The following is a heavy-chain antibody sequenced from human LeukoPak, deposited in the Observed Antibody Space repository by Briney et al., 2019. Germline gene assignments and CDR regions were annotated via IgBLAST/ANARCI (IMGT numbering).Heavy chain of an antibody. CDR2: IWYDGSNK. CDR3: ARGSITMVRGVSYYFDY. V-gene: IGHV3-33*01. Sequence: PGGSLRLSCAASGFTFSSYGMHWVRQAPGKGLEWVAVIWYDGSNKYYADSVKGRFTISRDNSKNTLYLQMNSLRAEDTAVYYCARGSITMVRGVSYYFDYWGQGPLVTVSS. J-gene: IGHJ4*02. CDR1: GFTFSSYG. D-gene: IGHD3-10*01.